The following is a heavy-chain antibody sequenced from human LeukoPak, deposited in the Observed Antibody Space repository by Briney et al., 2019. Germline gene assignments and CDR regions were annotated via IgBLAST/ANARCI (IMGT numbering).Heavy chain of an antibody. Sequence: GASVKVSCKASGYTFTSYGISWVRQAPGQGLEWMGWISAYNGNTNYAQKLQGRVTMTTDTSTSTAYMELRSLRSDDTAVYYCARAHRRGYSSGWYGARGYWGQGTLVTVSS. CDR3: ARAHRRGYSSGWYGARGY. J-gene: IGHJ4*02. V-gene: IGHV1-18*01. D-gene: IGHD6-19*01. CDR1: GYTFTSYG. CDR2: ISAYNGNT.